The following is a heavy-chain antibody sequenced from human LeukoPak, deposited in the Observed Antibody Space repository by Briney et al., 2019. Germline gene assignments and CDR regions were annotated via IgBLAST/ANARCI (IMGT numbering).Heavy chain of an antibody. CDR1: GYSISSGYY. V-gene: IGHV4-38-2*02. Sequence: SETLSLTCTVSGYSISSGYYWGWIRQPPGKGLAWIGNIYYTGSTYYNPSLKSRVTISVDTSKNQFSLKLSSMTAADTAVYYCARIYDSSGYYYWVIDYWGQGTLVTVSS. CDR2: IYYTGST. J-gene: IGHJ4*02. D-gene: IGHD3-22*01. CDR3: ARIYDSSGYYYWVIDY.